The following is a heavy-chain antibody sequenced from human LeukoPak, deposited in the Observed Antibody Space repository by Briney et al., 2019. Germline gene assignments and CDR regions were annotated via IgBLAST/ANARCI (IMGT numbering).Heavy chain of an antibody. V-gene: IGHV1-2*06. J-gene: IGHJ5*02. Sequence: ASVKVSCKTSGGTFNNSAISWVRQAPGQGLEWMGRISPYSGETKYGQNFQGRVTMTTDTSSSTAYMELSRLISDDTAVYYCAREDNNSDRWFDPWGQGTLVTVSS. CDR2: ISPYSGET. D-gene: IGHD4-11*01. CDR1: GGTFNNSA. CDR3: AREDNNSDRWFDP.